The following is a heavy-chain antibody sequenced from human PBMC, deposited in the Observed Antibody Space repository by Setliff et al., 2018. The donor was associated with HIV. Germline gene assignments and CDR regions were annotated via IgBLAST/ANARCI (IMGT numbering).Heavy chain of an antibody. J-gene: IGHJ6*03. CDR3: EGEIAPAARLPNVGGPPPPGYYHYMDV. V-gene: IGHV4-39*07. CDR1: RGSISSTSHY. D-gene: IGHD2-8*01. CDR2: IYYSGRT. Sequence: LSLTCIVSRGSISSTSHYWGWVRQSPGRRLEWIGSIYYSGRTYYNPPLKSRVTMSVDTSTNQFSLDLTSVTAADTAVYFCEGEIAPAARLPNVGGPPPPGYYHYMDVWGKGTTVTVSS.